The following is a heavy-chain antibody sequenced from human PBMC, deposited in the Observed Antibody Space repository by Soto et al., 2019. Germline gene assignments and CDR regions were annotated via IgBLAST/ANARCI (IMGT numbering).Heavy chain of an antibody. V-gene: IGHV3-30*18. CDR2: ISYDGNVA. CDR3: AKEGAITNWYFDY. J-gene: IGHJ4*02. D-gene: IGHD1-1*01. Sequence: QVQLVESGGGVVQPGRSLRLSCAASGFTSSNYGMHWVRQAPGKGLEWVIVISYDGNVAYYADSVKGRFTISRDNSKNTLYLQMNSLRTEDTAMYYCAKEGAITNWYFDYWGQGTLVTVSS. CDR1: GFTSSNYG.